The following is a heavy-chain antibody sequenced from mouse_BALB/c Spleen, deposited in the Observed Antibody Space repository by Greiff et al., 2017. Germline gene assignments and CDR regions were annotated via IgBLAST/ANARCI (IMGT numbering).Heavy chain of an antibody. CDR2: ILPGSGST. CDR1: GYTFSSYW. Sequence: VHLVESGAELMKPGASVKISCKATGYTFSSYWIEWVKQRPGHGLEWIGEILPGSGSTNYNEKFKGKATFTADTSSNTAYMQLSSLTSEDSAVYYCARDYGSSYNYAMDYWGQGTSVTVSS. D-gene: IGHD1-1*01. J-gene: IGHJ4*01. V-gene: IGHV1-9*01. CDR3: ARDYGSSYNYAMDY.